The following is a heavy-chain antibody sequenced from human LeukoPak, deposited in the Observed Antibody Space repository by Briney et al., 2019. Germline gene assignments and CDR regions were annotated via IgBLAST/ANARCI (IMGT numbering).Heavy chain of an antibody. D-gene: IGHD6-13*01. J-gene: IGHJ4*02. CDR2: IRRNGSIT. CDR3: ARETSTAAQYYFDY. Sequence: PGGSLRLSCAASGLTLSSYWMHWVRQAPGKGLVWVSRIRRNGSITNYADSVKGRFTISRDSAENTLYLQMNSLRAEDTAVYYCARETSTAAQYYFDYWGQGTQVTVSS. V-gene: IGHV3-74*01. CDR1: GLTLSSYW.